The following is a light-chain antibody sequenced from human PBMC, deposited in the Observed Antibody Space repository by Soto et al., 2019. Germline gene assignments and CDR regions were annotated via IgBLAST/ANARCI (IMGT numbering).Light chain of an antibody. CDR3: QQYNKWPPLT. J-gene: IGKJ4*01. CDR1: QSVSYN. Sequence: EIVMTQSQPTLSVSPGERATLSCRASQSVSYNLAWYQQKPGQAPRLLIYGAFTRATGIPARFSGSGSGTEFTLTISSLQSEDFAVYYCQQYNKWPPLTFGGGTKVEI. CDR2: GAF. V-gene: IGKV3-15*01.